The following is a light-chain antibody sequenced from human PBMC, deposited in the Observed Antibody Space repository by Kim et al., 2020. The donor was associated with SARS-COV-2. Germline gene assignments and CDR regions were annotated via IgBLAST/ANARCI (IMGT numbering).Light chain of an antibody. CDR1: SSNIGAGYD. J-gene: IGLJ3*02. V-gene: IGLV1-40*01. CDR3: QSYDSSLSGSV. CDR2: GNS. Sequence: GVTISCTGSSSNIGAGYDVHWYQQLPGTAPKLLIYGNSNRPSGVPDRFSGSKSGTSASLAITGLQAEDEADYYGQSYDSSLSGSVFGGGTKLTVL.